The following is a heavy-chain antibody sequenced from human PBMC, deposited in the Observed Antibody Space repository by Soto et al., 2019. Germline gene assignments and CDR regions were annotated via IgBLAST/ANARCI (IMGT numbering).Heavy chain of an antibody. V-gene: IGHV2-5*02. CDR1: GFSLITTGSG. D-gene: IGHD4-17*01. CDR3: VHHMTAVTTFGMDV. CDR2: IYWDDDK. J-gene: IGHJ6*02. Sequence: QITLKESGPTLVEPTQTLTLTCTFSGFSLITTGSGVAWIRQPPGKALEWLALIYWDDDKRYSPSLKSRLTIIKDTSKNQVVLIMTNMDPVDTGTYFCVHHMTAVTTFGMDVWGQGTAVTVSS.